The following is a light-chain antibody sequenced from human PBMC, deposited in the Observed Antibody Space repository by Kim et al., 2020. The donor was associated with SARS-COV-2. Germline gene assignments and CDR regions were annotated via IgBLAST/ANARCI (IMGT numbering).Light chain of an antibody. CDR1: SSNIGRKY. J-gene: IGLJ3*02. V-gene: IGLV1-47*01. Sequence: GQRATIPCSGRSSNIGRKYVYWYQQLPGTAPKLLIYRDNERPSGVPDRFSGSKSGISASLAISGLRSEDEADYYCAAWDERLSGWVFGGGTQLTVL. CDR2: RDN. CDR3: AAWDERLSGWV.